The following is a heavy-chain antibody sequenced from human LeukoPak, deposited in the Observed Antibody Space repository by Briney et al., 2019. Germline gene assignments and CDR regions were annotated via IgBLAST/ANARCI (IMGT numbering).Heavy chain of an antibody. D-gene: IGHD2/OR15-2a*01. CDR2: INPNSGAT. CDR3: ARVRPPISWSTSYHYMDV. CDR1: GGTFSSYA. J-gene: IGHJ6*03. V-gene: IGHV1-2*02. Sequence: GSSVKVSCKASGGTFSSYAISWVRQAPGQGPEWMGWINPNSGATNSAQNFQGRVTMTRDTSISTVYMELRKVRSDDTAVYYCARVRPPISWSTSYHYMDVWGKGTTVTVSS.